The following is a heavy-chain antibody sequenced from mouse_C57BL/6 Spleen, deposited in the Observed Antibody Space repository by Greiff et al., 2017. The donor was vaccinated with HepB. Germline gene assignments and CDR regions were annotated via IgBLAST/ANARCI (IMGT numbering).Heavy chain of an antibody. D-gene: IGHD1-1*01. V-gene: IGHV1-59*01. Sequence: QVQLQQPGAELVRPGTSVKLSCKASGYTFTSYWMHWVKQRPGQGLEWIGVIDPSDSYTNYNQKFKGKATLTVDTSSRTAYMQLSSLTSEDSAVYYCARYGYGRGPHYFDYWGQGTTLTVSA. CDR3: ARYGYGRGPHYFDY. CDR1: GYTFTSYW. J-gene: IGHJ2*01. CDR2: IDPSDSYT.